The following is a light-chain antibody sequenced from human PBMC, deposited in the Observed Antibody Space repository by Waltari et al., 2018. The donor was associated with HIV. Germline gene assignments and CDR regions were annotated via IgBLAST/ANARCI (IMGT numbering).Light chain of an antibody. Sequence: QSVLTQPPSASGTPGQRVTISCSASRSNIGSNYVYWYQQLPGTAPKLLIYRNNERPSGVPDRFSGSKSGTSASLAISGLRSEDEADYYCAAWDDTLSGPDFGTGTKVTVL. V-gene: IGLV1-47*01. CDR3: AAWDDTLSGPD. CDR1: RSNIGSNY. CDR2: RNN. J-gene: IGLJ1*01.